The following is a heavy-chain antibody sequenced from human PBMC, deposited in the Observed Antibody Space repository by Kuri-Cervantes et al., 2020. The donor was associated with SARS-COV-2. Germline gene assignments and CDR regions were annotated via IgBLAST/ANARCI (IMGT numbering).Heavy chain of an antibody. CDR3: TTLIDY. V-gene: IGHV3-73*01. CDR1: GFLFSASA. J-gene: IGHJ4*02. Sequence: GESLKISCEVSGFLFSASAFHWVRQASGKGLEWVGRVRGKANNYATAYAASVEGRFTISRDDSKNVAYLQMNSLKTEDTAVYYCTTLIDYWGQGALVTVSS. CDR2: VRGKANNYAT.